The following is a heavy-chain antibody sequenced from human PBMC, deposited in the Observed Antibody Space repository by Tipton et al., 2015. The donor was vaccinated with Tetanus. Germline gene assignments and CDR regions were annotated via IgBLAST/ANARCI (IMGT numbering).Heavy chain of an antibody. Sequence: SLRLSCAASGFTFSSYSMNWVRQAPGKGLEWVSSISSSSSYIYYADSVKGRFTISRDNAKNSLYLQMNSLRAEDTAVYYCARGGRVLQNWFDPWGQGTLVTVSS. D-gene: IGHD1-1*01. V-gene: IGHV3-21*01. J-gene: IGHJ5*02. CDR2: ISSSSSYI. CDR3: ARGGRVLQNWFDP. CDR1: GFTFSSYS.